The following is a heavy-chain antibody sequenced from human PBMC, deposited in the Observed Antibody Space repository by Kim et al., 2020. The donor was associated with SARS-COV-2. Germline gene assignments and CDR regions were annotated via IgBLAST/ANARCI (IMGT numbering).Heavy chain of an antibody. V-gene: IGHV3-23*01. D-gene: IGHD3-22*01. CDR3: AKMIQWTYDSSGYCDY. Sequence: GGSLRLSCAASGFTFSSYAMSCVRQAPGKGLEWVSAISGSGGSTYYADSVKGRFTISRDNSKNTLYLQMNSLRAEDTAVYYCAKMIQWTYDSSGYCDYWGQVTLVTVSS. CDR1: GFTFSSYA. CDR2: ISGSGGST. J-gene: IGHJ4*02.